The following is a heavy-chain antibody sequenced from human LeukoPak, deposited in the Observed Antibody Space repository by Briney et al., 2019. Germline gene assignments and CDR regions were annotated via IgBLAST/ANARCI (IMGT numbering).Heavy chain of an antibody. V-gene: IGHV4-39*07. CDR2: IYYSGST. D-gene: IGHD3-22*01. J-gene: IGHJ4*02. Sequence: SETRSLTCTVSGGSIGSSSYYWGWIRQPPGKVLEWIGSIYYSGSTYYNPSLKSRVTISVDTSKNQFSLKVTSVTAADTAVYYCARESSYYYDSSGYFNWGQGTLVTVSS. CDR3: ARESSYYYDSSGYFN. CDR1: GGSIGSSSYY.